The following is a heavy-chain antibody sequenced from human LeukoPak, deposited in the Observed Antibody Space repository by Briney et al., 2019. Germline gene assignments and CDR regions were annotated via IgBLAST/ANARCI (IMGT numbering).Heavy chain of an antibody. CDR3: ARESGGDYRQFDY. Sequence: SETLSLTCTVSGGSISSYYWSWIRQPPGKGLEWIGYIYYSGSTYYNPSLKSRVTISVDTSKNQFSLKLSSVTAADTAVYYCARESGGDYRQFDYWGQGTLVTVSS. J-gene: IGHJ4*02. CDR2: IYYSGST. D-gene: IGHD4-17*01. CDR1: GGSISSYY. V-gene: IGHV4-59*12.